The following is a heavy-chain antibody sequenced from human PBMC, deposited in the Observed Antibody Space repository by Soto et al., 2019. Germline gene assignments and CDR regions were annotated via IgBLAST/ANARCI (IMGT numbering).Heavy chain of an antibody. Sequence: EVRLLESGGGLVKPGGSLRLSCATSGLTFSNYAMSWVRQAPGGGLEGVSSMSGSSSTTYYADSVRGRCTIPRDRAKNTLYLQMSSQRAEATALDYCANEQERERPRVNDVWGQGTLVTVSS. V-gene: IGHV3-23*01. CDR1: GLTFSNYA. CDR3: ANEQERERPRVNDV. D-gene: IGHD1-1*01. CDR2: MSGSSSTT. J-gene: IGHJ4*02.